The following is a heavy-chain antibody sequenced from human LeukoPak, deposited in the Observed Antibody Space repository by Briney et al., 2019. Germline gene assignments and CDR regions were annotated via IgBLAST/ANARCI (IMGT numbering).Heavy chain of an antibody. Sequence: GGSLRLSCAASGFTFSNASMSWVCQAPGKGLEWVGRIKSKTDGGTTDYAAPVKGRFTISRDDSKNTLYLQMNSLKTEDTAVYYCTTEPVLRYFDWLLSDAFDIWGQGTMVTVSS. CDR3: TTEPVLRYFDWLLSDAFDI. V-gene: IGHV3-15*01. CDR1: GFTFSNAS. D-gene: IGHD3-9*01. J-gene: IGHJ3*02. CDR2: IKSKTDGGTT.